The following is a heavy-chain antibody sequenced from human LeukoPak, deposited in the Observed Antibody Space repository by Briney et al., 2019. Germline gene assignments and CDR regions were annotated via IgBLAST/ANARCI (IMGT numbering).Heavy chain of an antibody. CDR2: IGKGGDT. J-gene: IGHJ4*02. V-gene: IGHV3-13*04. CDR3: ARGALGFGY. CDR1: GFIFSSYD. Sequence: PGGSLRLSRAASGFIFSSYDMHWVRQATGKGLEWVSGIGKGGDTYYAGSVKGRFTISRENAKSSLYLQMNSLRAGDTAVYYCARGALGFGYWGQGTLVTVSS.